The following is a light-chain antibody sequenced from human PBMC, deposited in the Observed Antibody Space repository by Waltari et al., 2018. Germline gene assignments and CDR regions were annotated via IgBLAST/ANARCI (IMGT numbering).Light chain of an antibody. J-gene: IGKJ2*01. V-gene: IGKV3D-15*01. CDR3: QQYNNWPPYT. Sequence: EVVMTPSPATLAVSPGERATLSCRASQSVRSSLAWYQQKPGQAPRLLLYGASTRATGIPDRFSGSGSGTEFTLTISSLQSEDFAIYYCQQYNNWPPYTFGQGTKLEIK. CDR1: QSVRSS. CDR2: GAS.